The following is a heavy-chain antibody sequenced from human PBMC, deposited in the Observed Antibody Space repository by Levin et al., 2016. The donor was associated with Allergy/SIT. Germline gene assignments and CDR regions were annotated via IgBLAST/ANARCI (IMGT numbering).Heavy chain of an antibody. Sequence: SETLSLTCKVSGGSISSSNYYWGWIRQSPGKGLEWIGSVSYSGYTYYNPSLKSGVTISQDTSNNQFSLRLSSVTAADTAVYHCARQAPLALVGRSFDSWGQGILVTVSS. J-gene: IGHJ4*02. CDR2: VSYSGYT. D-gene: IGHD3/OR15-3a*01. CDR1: GGSISSSNYY. CDR3: ARQAPLALVGRSFDS. V-gene: IGHV4-39*01.